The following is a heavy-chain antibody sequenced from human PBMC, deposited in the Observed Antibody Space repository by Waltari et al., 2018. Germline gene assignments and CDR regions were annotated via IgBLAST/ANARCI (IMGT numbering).Heavy chain of an antibody. J-gene: IGHJ4*02. Sequence: EVQLVESGGGLVQPGGSLRLSCGVSGFTFSSYSMNWVRQAPGEGLEWVSYMSGSSSTIYYADSVKGRFTISRDNAKNSMHLQMSSLRAEDTAVYYCATAARRRDVGDLSWGQGTLVTVSS. V-gene: IGHV3-48*01. D-gene: IGHD3-16*02. CDR3: ATAARRRDVGDLS. CDR1: GFTFSSYS. CDR2: MSGSSSTI.